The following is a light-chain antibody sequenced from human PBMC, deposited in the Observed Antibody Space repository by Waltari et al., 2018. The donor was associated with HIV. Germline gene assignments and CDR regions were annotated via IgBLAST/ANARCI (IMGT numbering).Light chain of an antibody. CDR3: SSYTSSTTPYV. Sequence: QSALSQPAYVSGSPGQSSTISCTGTSSDGGGYNYVSWYQQHPCNAPKLIIYVVTILPSVVSNRFSCSKSGDTASLTISGLQAEDESDYYCSSYTSSTTPYVFRAGTKVTVL. J-gene: IGLJ1*01. CDR1: SSDGGGYNY. CDR2: VVT. V-gene: IGLV2-14*01.